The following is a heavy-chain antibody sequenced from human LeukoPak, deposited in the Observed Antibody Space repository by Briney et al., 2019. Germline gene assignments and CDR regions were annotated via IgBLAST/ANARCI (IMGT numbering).Heavy chain of an antibody. CDR2: TYTGGNT. Sequence: PGGSLRLSCAASGFTVSSYYMTWVRQAPGKGLEWVSLTYTGGNTYYADSVKGRFTISRDNSKNTLYLQMNSLRAEDTAVYYCAKDRRMMSPHYGMDVWGQGTTVTVSS. V-gene: IGHV3-53*01. D-gene: IGHD3-16*01. CDR3: AKDRRMMSPHYGMDV. CDR1: GFTVSSYY. J-gene: IGHJ6*02.